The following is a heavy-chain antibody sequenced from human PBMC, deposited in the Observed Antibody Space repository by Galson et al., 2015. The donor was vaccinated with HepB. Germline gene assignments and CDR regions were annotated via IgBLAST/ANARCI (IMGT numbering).Heavy chain of an antibody. CDR3: ARIGVEAPAAMDY. D-gene: IGHD2-2*01. CDR1: GGSINSSNW. CDR2: IYHRGST. Sequence: ETLSLTCAVSGGSINSSNWCSWVRQPPGKGLEWIGEIYHRGSTNYNPSLKSRVTISVDKSKNQFSLKLSSVTAADTAVYYCARIGVEAPAAMDYWGQGTLVTVSS. V-gene: IGHV4-4*02. J-gene: IGHJ4*02.